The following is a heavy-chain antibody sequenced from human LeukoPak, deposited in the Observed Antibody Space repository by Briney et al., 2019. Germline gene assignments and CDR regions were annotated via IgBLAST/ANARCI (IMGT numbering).Heavy chain of an antibody. CDR2: IIPIFGTA. J-gene: IGHJ6*02. CDR1: GHKFTDYY. D-gene: IGHD3-10*01. V-gene: IGHV1-69*13. Sequence: GASVKVSCKASGHKFTDYYLHWVRQAPGQGLEWMGGIIPIFGTANYAQKFQGRVTITADESTSTAYMELSSLRSEDTAVYYCARGPMVRGVIQYYYYGMDVWGQGTTVTVSS. CDR3: ARGPMVRGVIQYYYYGMDV.